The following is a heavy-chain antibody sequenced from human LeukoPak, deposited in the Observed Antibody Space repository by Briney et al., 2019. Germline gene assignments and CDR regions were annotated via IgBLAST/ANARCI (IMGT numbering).Heavy chain of an antibody. V-gene: IGHV5-51*01. D-gene: IGHD3-22*01. CDR1: GYGFTNYW. CDR2: IYPGDPDT. J-gene: IGHJ4*02. CDR3: ARNPPNYYDSSGSFDY. Sequence: GESLKISCKGSGYGFTNYWIGWVRQMPGKGLEWMGIIYPGDPDTRYSPSFQGQVTFSADKSISTAYLQWSSLKASDTAMYYCARNPPNYYDSSGSFDYWGQGTLVTVSS.